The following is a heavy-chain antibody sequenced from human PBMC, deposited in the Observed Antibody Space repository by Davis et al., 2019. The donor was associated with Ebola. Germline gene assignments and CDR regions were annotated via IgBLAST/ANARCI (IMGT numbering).Heavy chain of an antibody. D-gene: IGHD2/OR15-2a*01. CDR3: ATQIGDY. Sequence: GESLKISCAASGFTFSSYSMNWVRQAPGKGLEWVSSISSSSSYIYYADSVKGRFTISRDNAKNTLYLQMNSLRAEDTAVYYCATQIGDYWGQGTLVTVSS. CDR2: ISSSSSYI. CDR1: GFTFSSYS. V-gene: IGHV3-21*01. J-gene: IGHJ4*02.